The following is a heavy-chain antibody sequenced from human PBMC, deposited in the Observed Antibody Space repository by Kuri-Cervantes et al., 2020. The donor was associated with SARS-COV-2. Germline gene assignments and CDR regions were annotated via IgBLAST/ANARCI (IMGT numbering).Heavy chain of an antibody. D-gene: IGHD6-6*01. V-gene: IGHV3-21*01. CDR2: ISSSSSYI. Sequence: GESLKISCAASGFTFSSYSMNWVRQAPGKGLEWVSSISSSSSYIYYADSVKGQFTISRDNAKNSLYLQMNSLRAEDTAVYYCARDSSSPFDYWGQGTLVTVSS. J-gene: IGHJ4*02. CDR1: GFTFSSYS. CDR3: ARDSSSPFDY.